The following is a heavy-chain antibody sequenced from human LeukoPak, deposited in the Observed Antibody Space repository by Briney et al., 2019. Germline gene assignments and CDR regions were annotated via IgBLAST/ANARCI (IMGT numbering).Heavy chain of an antibody. CDR3: AVLFTGIAAVRWGLGY. D-gene: IGHD6-13*01. J-gene: IGHJ4*02. CDR1: GYTFTSYD. Sequence: ASVKVSCKASGYTFTSYDINWVRQATGQGLEWMGWMNPNSGNTGYAQKFQGRVTTTRNTSISTAYMELSSLRSEDTAVYYCAVLFTGIAAVRWGLGYWGQGTLVTVSS. CDR2: MNPNSGNT. V-gene: IGHV1-8*01.